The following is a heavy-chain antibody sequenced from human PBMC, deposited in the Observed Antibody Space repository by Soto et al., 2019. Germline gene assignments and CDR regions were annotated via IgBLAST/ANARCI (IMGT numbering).Heavy chain of an antibody. J-gene: IGHJ4*02. CDR3: ARASNKRGNSYGPDY. V-gene: IGHV4-34*01. CDR1: AGSFSGYY. D-gene: IGHD5-18*01. CDR2: INHSGST. Sequence: QVQLQQWGAGLLKPSETLSLTCAVYAGSFSGYYWSWIRQPPGKGLEWIGEINHSGSTNYNPSLKSRVTISVDTSKNQFSLKLSSVTAADTAVYYCARASNKRGNSYGPDYWGQGTLVTVSS.